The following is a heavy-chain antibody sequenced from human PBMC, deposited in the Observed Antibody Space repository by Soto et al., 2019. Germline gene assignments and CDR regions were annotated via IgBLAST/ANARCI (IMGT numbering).Heavy chain of an antibody. V-gene: IGHV3-11*01. Sequence: PGGSLRLSCAACGFTFSDYSLTWTRQPPGKGLEWVSYISSSGSTIYYADSVQGRFTISRDNAKNSLYLQMNSLGAEDTAVYYCARSARRTWLQLGAFDIWGQGTRVTVS. J-gene: IGHJ3*02. CDR2: ISSSGSTI. CDR1: GFTFSDYS. D-gene: IGHD5-12*01. CDR3: ARSARRTWLQLGAFDI.